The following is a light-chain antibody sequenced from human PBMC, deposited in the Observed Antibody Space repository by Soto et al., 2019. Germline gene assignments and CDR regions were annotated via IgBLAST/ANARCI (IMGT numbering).Light chain of an antibody. CDR2: RNS. CDR3: AAWDDSLSGVV. Sequence: QSVLTQPPSASGTPGQRVTLSCSGSSSNIGSNYVYWYQQLPGTVPQLLIYRNSERPSGVPDRVSGSKSGTSASLAISGLRSEDEADYYCAAWDDSLSGVVFGGGTKLTVL. V-gene: IGLV1-47*01. J-gene: IGLJ2*01. CDR1: SSNIGSNY.